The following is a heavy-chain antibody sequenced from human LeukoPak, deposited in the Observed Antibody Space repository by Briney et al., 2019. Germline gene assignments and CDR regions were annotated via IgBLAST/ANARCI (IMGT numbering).Heavy chain of an antibody. Sequence: GGSLRLSCAASGFTFINAWMSWVRQAPGKGLEWVACIKSKTDDGTTDYAGTEKGRFTISRDNSKKTLYMKMNSLKTADTHVYYCTTDIVVVRACMGGYWGQGTLVTVSS. V-gene: IGHV3-15*01. CDR2: IKSKTDDGTT. D-gene: IGHD2-2*01. CDR3: TTDIVVVRACMGGY. J-gene: IGHJ4*02. CDR1: GFTFINAW.